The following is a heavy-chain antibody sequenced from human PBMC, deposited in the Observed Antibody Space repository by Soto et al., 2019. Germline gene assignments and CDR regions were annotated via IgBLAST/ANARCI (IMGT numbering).Heavy chain of an antibody. D-gene: IGHD3-10*01. V-gene: IGHV3-13*04. Sequence: EVQLVESGGGLVQPGGSLRLSCAASGFTFSSYDMHWVRQATGKGLEWVSAIGTAGDTYYPGSVKGRFTISRENAKNSLYLQMNSLRAGDTAVYYCARNNMVRGVSPYYYYYGMDVWGQGTTVTVSS. J-gene: IGHJ6*02. CDR2: IGTAGDT. CDR3: ARNNMVRGVSPYYYYYGMDV. CDR1: GFTFSSYD.